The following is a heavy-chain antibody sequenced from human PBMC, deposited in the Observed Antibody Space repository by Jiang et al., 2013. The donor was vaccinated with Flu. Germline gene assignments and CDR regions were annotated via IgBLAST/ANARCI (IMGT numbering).Heavy chain of an antibody. CDR1: GGSISSYY. Sequence: GSGLVKPSETLSLTCTVSGGSISSYYWSWIRQPPGKGLEWIGYVYYSGNTNYNPSLKSRVTISVDTSKNQFSLKVRSVTAADTAVYYCARARFGELSYFDYWGQGTRXPSPQ. D-gene: IGHD3-10*01. CDR2: VYYSGNT. J-gene: IGHJ4*02. V-gene: IGHV4-59*01. CDR3: ARARFGELSYFDY.